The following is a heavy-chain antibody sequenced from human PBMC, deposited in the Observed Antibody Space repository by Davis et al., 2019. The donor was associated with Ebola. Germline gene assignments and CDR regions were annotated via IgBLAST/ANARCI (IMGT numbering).Heavy chain of an antibody. D-gene: IGHD2-2*02. V-gene: IGHV5-51*01. J-gene: IGHJ5*02. CDR2: IYPGDSDT. CDR3: ARQGYCSSTSCYTVWFDP. Sequence: GESLKISCKGSGYSFINYWIGWVRQMPGKGLEWMGIIYPGDSDTRDSPSFRGQVTISADKSISTAYLQWSSLKASDTAMYYCARQGYCSSTSCYTVWFDPRGQGTLVTVSS. CDR1: GYSFINYW.